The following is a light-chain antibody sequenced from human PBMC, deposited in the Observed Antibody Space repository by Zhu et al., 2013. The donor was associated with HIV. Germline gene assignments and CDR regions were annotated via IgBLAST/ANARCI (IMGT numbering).Light chain of an antibody. J-gene: IGKJ2*01. CDR1: QSVSSSY. CDR3: QQYGNSPYT. V-gene: IGKV3-20*01. Sequence: EIVLTQSPGTLSLSPGERAALSCRASQSVSSSYLAWYQQRLGQAPRLLIFAASRRATGIPDRFSGSGSGTDFTLTISRLEPEDFAVYYCQQYGNSPYTFGQGTKLEIK. CDR2: AAS.